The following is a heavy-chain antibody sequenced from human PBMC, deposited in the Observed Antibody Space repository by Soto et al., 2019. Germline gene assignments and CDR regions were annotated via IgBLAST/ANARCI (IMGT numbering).Heavy chain of an antibody. Sequence: ASVKVSCKASGYTFTSYYMHWVRQAPGQGLEWMGIINPSGGSTSYAQKFQGRVTMTRDTSTSTVYMELSSLRSEDTAVYYCASGGSGRYFDWLGNWFDPWGQGTLVTVSS. CDR1: GYTFTSYY. J-gene: IGHJ5*02. CDR3: ASGGSGRYFDWLGNWFDP. V-gene: IGHV1-46*01. CDR2: INPSGGST. D-gene: IGHD3-9*01.